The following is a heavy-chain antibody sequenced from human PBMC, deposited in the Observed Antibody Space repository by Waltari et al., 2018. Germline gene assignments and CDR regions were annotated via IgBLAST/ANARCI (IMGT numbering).Heavy chain of an antibody. CDR3: ARGDGEGYYYYGMDV. CDR1: GGPISSSNW. V-gene: IGHV4-4*02. J-gene: IGHJ6*02. CDR2: IYHSGST. Sequence: QVQLQESGPGLVKPSGTLSLTCAVSGGPISSSNWWSWVRQPPGKGLEWIGEIYHSGSTTYNPSLKSRVTISVDKSKNQFSLKLSSVTAADTAVYYCARGDGEGYYYYGMDVWGQGTTVTVSS.